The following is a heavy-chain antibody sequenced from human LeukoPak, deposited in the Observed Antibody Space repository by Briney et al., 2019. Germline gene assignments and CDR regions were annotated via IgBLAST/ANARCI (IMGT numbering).Heavy chain of an antibody. V-gene: IGHV4-59*01. CDR2: IYHSGST. D-gene: IGHD6-13*01. J-gene: IGHJ4*02. Sequence: SETLSLTCTVSGDSISSYYWSWIRQPPGKGLEWIGYIYHSGSTDYNPPLKSRVTISADTSKDQFSLKLASVTAADTAVYYCATGYSSTWYYFDHWGQGTLVTVSS. CDR1: GDSISSYY. CDR3: ATGYSSTWYYFDH.